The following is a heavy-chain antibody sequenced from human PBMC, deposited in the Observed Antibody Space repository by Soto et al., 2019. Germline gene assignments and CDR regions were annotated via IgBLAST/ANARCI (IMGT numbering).Heavy chain of an antibody. Sequence: PGGSLRLSCAASGLTVGSNYMNWVRQAPGKGLVWVSRINPDGSSTAYADSVKGRFTISRDNAKNTLFLQMNSLRAEDTAVYYCTTLYSPGMDVWGRGTTVTVSS. CDR3: TTLYSPGMDV. V-gene: IGHV3-74*01. D-gene: IGHD4-4*01. CDR1: GLTVGSNY. J-gene: IGHJ6*02. CDR2: INPDGSST.